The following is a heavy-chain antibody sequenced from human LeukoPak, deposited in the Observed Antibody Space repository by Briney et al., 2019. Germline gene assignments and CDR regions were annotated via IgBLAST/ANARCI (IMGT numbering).Heavy chain of an antibody. V-gene: IGHV4-4*07. CDR1: GGSFSNFY. D-gene: IGHD2-2*01. CDR3: ARDWVPDLPTGVVPVPTVTVNWFDP. CDR2: IFGTGST. J-gene: IGHJ5*02. Sequence: SETLTLTCAVSGGSFSNFYWSWIRQPAGKGLEWIGRIFGTGSTTYNPYLRSRVTTSSDTSKNQTYLRLSSMTAADTAVYFCARDWVPDLPTGVVPVPTVTVNWFDPWGQGTLVTVSS.